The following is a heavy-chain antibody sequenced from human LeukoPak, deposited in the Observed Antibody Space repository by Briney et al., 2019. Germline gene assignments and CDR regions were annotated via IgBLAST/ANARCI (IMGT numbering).Heavy chain of an antibody. CDR1: GFTFSTYA. J-gene: IGHJ4*02. CDR3: AKDLGSVVTPPSLDY. V-gene: IGHV3-23*01. CDR2: ISGSGGST. D-gene: IGHD4-23*01. Sequence: PGGSLRLSCAASGFTFSTYAMSWVRQAPGKGPEWVSAISGSGGSTYYADSVRGRFTISRDNSKNMQYLQMNSLRAEDTAVYYCAKDLGSVVTPPSLDYWGQGTLVTVSS.